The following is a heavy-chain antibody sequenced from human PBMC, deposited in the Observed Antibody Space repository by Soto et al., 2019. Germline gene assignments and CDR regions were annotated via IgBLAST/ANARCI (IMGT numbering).Heavy chain of an antibody. CDR2: ISAYNGNT. D-gene: IGHD3-10*01. V-gene: IGHV1-18*01. Sequence: QVQLVQSGAEVKKPGASVKVSCKASGYTFTSYGISWVRQAPGQGLEWMGWISAYNGNTNYAQKLQGRVTMTTDTSTSTAYMELRSLRSDDTAVYYCARYAVTMVRGVIITSYYYGMDVWGQGTTVTVSS. CDR3: ARYAVTMVRGVIITSYYYGMDV. J-gene: IGHJ6*02. CDR1: GYTFTSYG.